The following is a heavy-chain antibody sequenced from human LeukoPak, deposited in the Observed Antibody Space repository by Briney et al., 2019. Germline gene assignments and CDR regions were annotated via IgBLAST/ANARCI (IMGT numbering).Heavy chain of an antibody. Sequence: SETLSLTCTVSGGSISSSSSYWGWIRQPPGKGLEWIGSIYYSGSTYYNPSLKSRVTISVDTSKNQFSLKLSSVTAADTAVYYCARDLGRGVPFDYWGQGTLVTVSS. V-gene: IGHV4-39*07. J-gene: IGHJ4*02. CDR3: ARDLGRGVPFDY. D-gene: IGHD3-10*01. CDR1: GGSISSSSSY. CDR2: IYYSGST.